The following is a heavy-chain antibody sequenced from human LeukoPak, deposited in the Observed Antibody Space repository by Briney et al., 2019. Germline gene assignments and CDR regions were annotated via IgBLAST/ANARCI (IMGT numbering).Heavy chain of an antibody. CDR1: GYTFTSYY. CDR2: INPSGGST. J-gene: IGHJ4*02. V-gene: IGHV1-46*01. D-gene: IGHD5-12*01. Sequence: GASVKVSCKASGYTFTSYYMHWVRQAPGQGLEWMGIINPSGGSTSYAQKFQGRVTMTRDTSTSTDYMELSSLRSEDTAVYYCARDLDLYGGYVNYFDYWGQGTLVTVSS. CDR3: ARDLDLYGGYVNYFDY.